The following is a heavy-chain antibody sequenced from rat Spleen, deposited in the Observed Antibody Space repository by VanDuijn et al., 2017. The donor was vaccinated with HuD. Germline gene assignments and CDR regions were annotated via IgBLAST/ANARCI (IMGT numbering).Heavy chain of an antibody. Sequence: EVQLVESGGGLVQPGRSLKLSCAASGRTFSDYYMAWVRQAPTKGLEWVAYISTGGTSTYYRDSVKGRFTISRDNAKTTLYLQMDSLRSEDTATYYCARPNYPGFNYFDYWGQGVMVTVSS. V-gene: IGHV5-25*01. D-gene: IGHD1-4*01. CDR3: ARPNYPGFNYFDY. J-gene: IGHJ2*01. CDR2: ISTGGTST. CDR1: GRTFSDYY.